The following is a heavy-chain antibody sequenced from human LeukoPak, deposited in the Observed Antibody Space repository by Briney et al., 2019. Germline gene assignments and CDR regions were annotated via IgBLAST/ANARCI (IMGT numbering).Heavy chain of an antibody. CDR3: AKDRTYSGAADFDS. V-gene: IGHV3-30*18. CDR1: GFSFSNYG. CDR2: ISYDGTNK. D-gene: IGHD2-21*01. Sequence: GGSLRLSCAASGFSFSNYGLHWVRQAPGKGLEGVAFISYDGTNKYYVDSVKGRSTISRENSKNTLYLQMNSLRTEDTAVFYCAKDRTYSGAADFDSWGQGTLVTASS. J-gene: IGHJ4*02.